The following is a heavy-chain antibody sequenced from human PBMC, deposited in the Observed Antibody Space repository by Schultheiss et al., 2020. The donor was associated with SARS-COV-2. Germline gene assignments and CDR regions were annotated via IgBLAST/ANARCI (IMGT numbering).Heavy chain of an antibody. D-gene: IGHD4-17*01. CDR3: ARVAYGDYGSV. J-gene: IGHJ4*02. CDR2: ISAYNGNT. CDR1: GYTFTVYH. Sequence: ASVKVSCKASGYTFTVYHIHWVRQAPGQGLEWMGWISAYNGNTNYAQKLQGRVTMTTDTSTSTAYMELSSLRSEDTAVYYCARVAYGDYGSVWGQGTLVTVSS. V-gene: IGHV1-18*04.